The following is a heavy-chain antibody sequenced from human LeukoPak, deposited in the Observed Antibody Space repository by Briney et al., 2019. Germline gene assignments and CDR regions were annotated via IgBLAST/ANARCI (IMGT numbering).Heavy chain of an antibody. CDR1: GFTVRSNY. V-gene: IGHV3-66*01. J-gene: IGHJ4*02. Sequence: GGSLRLSCAASGFTVRSNYMSWVRQAPGKGLEWVSVIYSGGSTYYADSVKGRFTISRDNSKNTLYLQMNSLRSEDTAVYYCVRGLIYKKGIAVADRAFDYWGQGTLVTVSS. CDR2: IYSGGST. D-gene: IGHD6-19*01. CDR3: VRGLIYKKGIAVADRAFDY.